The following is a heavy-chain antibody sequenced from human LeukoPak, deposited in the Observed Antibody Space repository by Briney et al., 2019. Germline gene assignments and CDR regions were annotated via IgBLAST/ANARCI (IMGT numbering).Heavy chain of an antibody. V-gene: IGHV1-69*01. J-gene: IGHJ4*02. Sequence: AVKDSCKASRGTLSSYLISRVRQAPGQGREWMGGIIPSFGTANYAQKFQGRVTITADESTRTAYMELSSLRSEDTAVYYCARLSSGGYYYGSGFDYWGQGTLVTVSS. CDR1: RGTLSSYL. CDR3: ARLSSGGYYYGSGFDY. CDR2: IIPSFGTA. D-gene: IGHD3-10*01.